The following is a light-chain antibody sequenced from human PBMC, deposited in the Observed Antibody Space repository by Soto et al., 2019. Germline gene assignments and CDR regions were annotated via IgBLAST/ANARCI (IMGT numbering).Light chain of an antibody. V-gene: IGLV2-14*01. CDR3: SSYTSGSTWV. Sequence: QSALTQPASVSGSPGQSITISCTGTSSDVGGYNYVSWHQQHPGKAPKLMIYDVSNRPSGVSNRFSGSKSGNTASLTISGLQADDEADYYCSSYTSGSTWVFGGGTKVTVL. J-gene: IGLJ3*02. CDR2: DVS. CDR1: SSDVGGYNY.